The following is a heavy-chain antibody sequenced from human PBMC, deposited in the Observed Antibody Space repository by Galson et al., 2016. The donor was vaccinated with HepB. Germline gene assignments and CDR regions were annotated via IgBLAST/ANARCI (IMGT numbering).Heavy chain of an antibody. V-gene: IGHV4-59*01. D-gene: IGHD4-17*01. CDR3: ARDPNPGDYDRRHYYYGMDV. CDR1: GGSISSFY. CDR2: IYYIMST. J-gene: IGHJ6*02. Sequence: TLSLTCTVSGGSISSFYWSWIRQPPGKGLEWLGYIYYIMSTNYTPSLKIRATISGDTSKNPLSLKLSSVTAADTAVYYCARDPNPGDYDRRHYYYGMDVWGQGTTVTVSS.